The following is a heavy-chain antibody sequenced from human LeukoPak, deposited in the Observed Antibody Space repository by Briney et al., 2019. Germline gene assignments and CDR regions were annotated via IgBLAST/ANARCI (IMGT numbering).Heavy chain of an antibody. D-gene: IGHD3-10*01. V-gene: IGHV3-23*01. CDR2: ISGSGGST. CDR1: GFTFSSYG. CDR3: AKDSAFYYIDV. J-gene: IGHJ6*03. Sequence: GGSLRLPCAASGFTFSSYGMSWVRQAPGKGLEWVSAISGSGGSTYYADSVKGRFTISRDNSKNTLYLQMNSLKGDDTAVYYCAKDSAFYYIDVWGKGTTVIISS.